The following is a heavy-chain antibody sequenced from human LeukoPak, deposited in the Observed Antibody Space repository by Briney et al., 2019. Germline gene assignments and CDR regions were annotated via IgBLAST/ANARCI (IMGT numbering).Heavy chain of an antibody. Sequence: GGSLRLSCAASGFTFSSYGMHWVRQAPGKGLEWVAFIRYDGSNKYYADSVKGRFTFSRDNSKNTLYLQMNSLRAEDTALYYCAKDWDDYYGSGSYFDYRGQGTLVTVPS. V-gene: IGHV3-30*02. J-gene: IGHJ4*02. CDR1: GFTFSSYG. D-gene: IGHD3-10*01. CDR2: IRYDGSNK. CDR3: AKDWDDYYGSGSYFDY.